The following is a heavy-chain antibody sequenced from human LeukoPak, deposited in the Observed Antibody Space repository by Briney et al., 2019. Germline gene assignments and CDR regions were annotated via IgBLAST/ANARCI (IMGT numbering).Heavy chain of an antibody. V-gene: IGHV5-51*01. J-gene: IGHJ3*02. CDR2: TYPGDSDI. CDR1: GYSFTSYW. Sequence: GESLQISCKGSGYSFTSYWIGWVRQMPGKGLEWMGITYPGDSDIRYSPSLQGQVTISADKTISTAYLQWSSLKASDTAMYYCARQNPPYYYDSSVAAFDIWGQGTMVTVSP. D-gene: IGHD3-22*01. CDR3: ARQNPPYYYDSSVAAFDI.